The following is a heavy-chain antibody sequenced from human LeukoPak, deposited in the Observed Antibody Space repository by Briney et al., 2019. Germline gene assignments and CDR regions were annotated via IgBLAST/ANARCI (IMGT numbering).Heavy chain of an antibody. D-gene: IGHD3/OR15-3a*01. Sequence: GGSLRLSCAVSGFTFSSYGMHWVRQAPGKGLEWVAFIREDGGNKYYADSVKGRCTISRDNSKNTLYLQLNSLRPEDTGVYYCAKDIGLDIGYFHHWGQGTLVTVSS. CDR2: IREDGGNK. V-gene: IGHV3-30*02. CDR1: GFTFSSYG. CDR3: AKDIGLDIGYFHH. J-gene: IGHJ1*01.